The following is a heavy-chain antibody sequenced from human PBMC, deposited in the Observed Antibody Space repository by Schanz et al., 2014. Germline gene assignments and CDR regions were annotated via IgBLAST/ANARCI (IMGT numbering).Heavy chain of an antibody. CDR3: AKDDTQVNGMDV. Sequence: QVQLVESGGGVVQPGRSLRLSCAASGFTFSGYGRHWVRQAPGKGLEWVAIISYDGRHKNYADSVKGRFTISRDNSKNPLHLQMSSLRIEDTAVYYCAKDDTQVNGMDVWGQGTTVTVSS. V-gene: IGHV3-30*18. CDR1: GFTFSGYG. CDR2: ISYDGRHK. J-gene: IGHJ6*02.